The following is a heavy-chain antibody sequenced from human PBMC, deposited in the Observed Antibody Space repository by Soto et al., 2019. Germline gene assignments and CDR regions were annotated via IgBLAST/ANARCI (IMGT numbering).Heavy chain of an antibody. D-gene: IGHD6-13*01. CDR2: GYYSGST. J-gene: IGHJ6*02. CDR1: GGSISSSSYY. CDR3: ARDGGAAAGDYYYYAMDV. V-gene: IGHV4-39*02. Sequence: SETLSLTCTVSGGSISSSSYYWGWIRQTPGKGLEWIGSGYYSGSTYYNPSLKSRVTISVDTSQNQISLKLTSVTAADTAVYYCARDGGAAAGDYYYYAMDVWGQGTTVTVSS.